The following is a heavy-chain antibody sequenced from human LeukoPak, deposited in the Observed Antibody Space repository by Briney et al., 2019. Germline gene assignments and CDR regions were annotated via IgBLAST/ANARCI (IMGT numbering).Heavy chain of an antibody. Sequence: SETLSLTCTVSGGSISNYYWSWVRQPPGKGLEWIGYIYYTGSTKYNPSLKSRVTISLDTPKNQFSLKLSSVTAADTAVYYCARDLWRAAAVVDYYYMDVWGKGTTVTVSS. CDR1: GGSISNYY. CDR2: IYYTGST. V-gene: IGHV4-59*12. D-gene: IGHD6-13*01. J-gene: IGHJ6*03. CDR3: ARDLWRAAAVVDYYYMDV.